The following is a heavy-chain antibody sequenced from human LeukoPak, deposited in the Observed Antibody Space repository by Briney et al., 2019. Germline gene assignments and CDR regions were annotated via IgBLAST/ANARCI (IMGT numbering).Heavy chain of an antibody. J-gene: IGHJ4*02. Sequence: PGGSLRLSCAAPGFTFSTYWIHWVRQAPGKGLVWVSRINSDGTTTNYADPVKGRFTISRDNAKNSLYLQMNSLRAEDTAVYYCAREGPDDSSGTIDYWGQGTLVTVSS. V-gene: IGHV3-74*01. CDR3: AREGPDDSSGTIDY. CDR2: INSDGTTT. D-gene: IGHD3-22*01. CDR1: GFTFSTYW.